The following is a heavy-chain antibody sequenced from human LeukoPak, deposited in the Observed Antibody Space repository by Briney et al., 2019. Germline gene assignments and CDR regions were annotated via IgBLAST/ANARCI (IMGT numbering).Heavy chain of an antibody. Sequence: GGSLRLSCAASGFTLSTYGMTWVRQAPGKGLEWVSAISDSGHRTFYADSVKGRVTISRDNSKNTLYLQINSLRAEDTAVYYCAKDSYDTSIWGQGTLVTVSS. CDR3: AKDSYDTSI. CDR2: ISDSGHRT. D-gene: IGHD3-22*01. J-gene: IGHJ4*02. CDR1: GFTLSTYG. V-gene: IGHV3-23*01.